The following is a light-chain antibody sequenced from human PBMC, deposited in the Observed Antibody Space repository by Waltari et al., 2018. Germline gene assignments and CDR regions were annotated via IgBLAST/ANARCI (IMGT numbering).Light chain of an antibody. CDR1: TSDVGGYNY. V-gene: IGLV2-11*01. CDR2: AVT. J-gene: IGLJ3*02. Sequence: SALTQPRSVSGSPGQSVTISCTGTTSDVGGYNYVSWYQHHPGKAPKLMIFAVTRRPSGVPERFSGSKSANTASLTISGLQAEDEAEYYCGSFAGTYTWVFGGGTKVTVL. CDR3: GSFAGTYTWV.